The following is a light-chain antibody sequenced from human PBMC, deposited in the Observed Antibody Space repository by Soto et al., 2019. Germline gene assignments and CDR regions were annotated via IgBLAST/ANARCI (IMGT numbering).Light chain of an antibody. CDR2: DPS. Sequence: EIVLTQSPATLSLSPGETATLSCRASESVSRYLAWYQQKPGQAPRLLTYDPSNRATGIPARFSGRGSGTDFTLTTSLLEPEHFAVYYCQQRSRTFGGGTKVEI. J-gene: IGKJ4*01. CDR3: QQRSRT. CDR1: ESVSRY. V-gene: IGKV3-11*01.